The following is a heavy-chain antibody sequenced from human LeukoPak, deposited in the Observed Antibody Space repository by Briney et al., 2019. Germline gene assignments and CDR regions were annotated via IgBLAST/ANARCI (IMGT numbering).Heavy chain of an antibody. Sequence: GGSLRLSCAASGFTFSSYAMSWVRQAPGKGLEWVSGIGGSGGSTYYADSVKGRFTISRDNAKNSLYLQMNSLRAEDTAVYYCARAYSGRYGLGYYYMDVWGKGTTVTISS. CDR1: GFTFSSYA. D-gene: IGHD1-26*01. CDR2: IGGSGGST. J-gene: IGHJ6*03. CDR3: ARAYSGRYGLGYYYMDV. V-gene: IGHV3-23*01.